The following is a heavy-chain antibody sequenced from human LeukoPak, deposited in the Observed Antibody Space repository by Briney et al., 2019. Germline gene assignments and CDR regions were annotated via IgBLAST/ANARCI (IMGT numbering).Heavy chain of an antibody. CDR1: GFTFSDYY. J-gene: IGHJ4*02. CDR2: ISSIGRTI. V-gene: IGHV3-11*01. Sequence: GGSLRLSCAASGFTFSDYYMHWIRQAPGKGLEWVSYISSIGRTIYYADSVKGRFTVSRDNAKNSLYLQMNSLRAEDTAVYYCASGLRGVVRGPSGYWGQGTLVTVSS. D-gene: IGHD3-10*01. CDR3: ASGLRGVVRGPSGY.